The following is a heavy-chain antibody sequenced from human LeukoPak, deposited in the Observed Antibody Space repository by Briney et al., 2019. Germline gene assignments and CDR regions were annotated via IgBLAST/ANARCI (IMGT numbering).Heavy chain of an antibody. D-gene: IGHD2-2*01. V-gene: IGHV3-48*04. Sequence: QPGGSLRLSCAASGFTFSRYWMHWVRQAPGKGLEWVSYIGTSASALYYADSVKGRFTISSDNAKNSLYLQMSSLRPEDTAVYYCARAGAMPRIGAFDILGQGTMVTVSS. CDR2: IGTSASAL. J-gene: IGHJ3*02. CDR1: GFTFSRYW. CDR3: ARAGAMPRIGAFDI.